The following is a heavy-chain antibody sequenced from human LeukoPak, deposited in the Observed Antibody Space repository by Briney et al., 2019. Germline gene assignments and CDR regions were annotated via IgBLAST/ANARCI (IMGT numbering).Heavy chain of an antibody. CDR2: INPQGDIT. CDR1: GYTFTKYL. V-gene: IGHV1-46*01. CDR3: ARPSYCVADNCGYWLDP. D-gene: IGHD2-21*01. Sequence: ASVKVSRKTSGYTFTKYLIHWVRQAPVQGLERMGTINPQGDITNYAQRFQGRITLTEDTSTSTVYMELSSLTSVDTAVYYCARPSYCVADNCGYWLDPWGPGTLVTVSS. J-gene: IGHJ5*02.